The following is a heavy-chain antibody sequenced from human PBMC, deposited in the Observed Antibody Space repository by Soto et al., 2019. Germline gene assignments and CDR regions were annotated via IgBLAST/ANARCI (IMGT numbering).Heavy chain of an antibody. Sequence: QMQLQQWGAGLLKPSETLSLTCAVYGGSFSGYYWSWIRQPPGKGLAWIGEINQSGNTNYNPSLKSRVTISIDSSKNRLSLKLSSVTAADTAVYFCANLRRPRQPSFNGLDVWGQGTRVTVSS. CDR1: GGSFSGYY. V-gene: IGHV4-34*01. J-gene: IGHJ6*02. CDR2: INQSGNT. CDR3: ANLRRPRQPSFNGLDV.